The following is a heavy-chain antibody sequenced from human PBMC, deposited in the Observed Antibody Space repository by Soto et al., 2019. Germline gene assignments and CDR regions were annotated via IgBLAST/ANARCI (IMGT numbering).Heavy chain of an antibody. CDR2: MNPNSGNT. CDR3: ARRVYSSSWYYYYYYGMDV. D-gene: IGHD6-13*01. CDR1: GYTFTSYD. J-gene: IGHJ6*02. V-gene: IGHV1-8*01. Sequence: QVQLVQSGTEVKKPGTSVKVSCKASGYTFTSYDINWVRQATGRGLEWVGWMNPNSGNTGYAQKFQGRGTITRDTSRSTAYMELSSMRSEDTAGDCCARRVYSSSWYYYYYYGMDVWGQRNRVTVSS.